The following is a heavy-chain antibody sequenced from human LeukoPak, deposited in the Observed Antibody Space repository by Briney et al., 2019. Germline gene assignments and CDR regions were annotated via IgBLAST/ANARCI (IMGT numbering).Heavy chain of an antibody. V-gene: IGHV3-48*02. D-gene: IGHD5-18*01. J-gene: IGHJ4*02. CDR3: ARDSRYSFDY. CDR1: GFTFSSYS. CDR2: ISGSGSTI. Sequence: PGGSLRPSCATSGFTFSSYSMNWVRQAPGKGLEWVSYISGSGSTIDYADSVKGRFTISRDNAKNSLYLQMNSLRNEDTAVYYCARDSRYSFDYWGQATPLTVSS.